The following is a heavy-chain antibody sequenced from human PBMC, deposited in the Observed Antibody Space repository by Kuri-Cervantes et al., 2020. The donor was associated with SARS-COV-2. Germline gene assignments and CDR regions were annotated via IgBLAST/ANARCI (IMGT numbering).Heavy chain of an antibody. CDR1: GGSFSDYY. J-gene: IGHJ2*01. D-gene: IGHD2-15*01. CDR2: INHSGNT. V-gene: IGHV4-34*01. Sequence: SETLSRTCAVYGGSFSDYYWSWVRQPPGKGLEWIGEINHSGNTNYDPSLKSRVTISVDTSKNQFSLKLRSVTAADTAVYYCARGRGCSGGSCYRGKRYWYFDLWGRGTLVTVSS. CDR3: ARGRGCSGGSCYRGKRYWYFDL.